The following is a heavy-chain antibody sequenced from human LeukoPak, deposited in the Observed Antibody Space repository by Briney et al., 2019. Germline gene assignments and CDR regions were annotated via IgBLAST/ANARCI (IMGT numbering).Heavy chain of an antibody. CDR1: GFTFSSYS. CDR3: ARDHDSSGY. D-gene: IGHD3-22*01. Sequence: PGGSLRLSCAASGFTFSSYSMNWVRQAPGKGLEWVSYISSSSTIYYADSVKGRFTISRDNAKNSLYLQMNSLRAEDTAVYYCARDHDSSGYWGQETLVTVSS. J-gene: IGHJ4*02. V-gene: IGHV3-48*04. CDR2: ISSSSTI.